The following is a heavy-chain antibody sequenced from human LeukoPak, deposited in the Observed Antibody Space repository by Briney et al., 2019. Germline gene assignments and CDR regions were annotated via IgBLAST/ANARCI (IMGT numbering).Heavy chain of an antibody. V-gene: IGHV4-59*01. Sequence: PSETLSLTCTVSGGSISSYYWSWIRQPPGKGLEWIGYIYYSGSTNYNPSLKSRVTISVDTSKNQFSLKLSSVTAADTAAYYCARDLYYYDSSGYENHYFDYWGQGTLVTVSS. CDR3: ARDLYYYDSSGYENHYFDY. CDR2: IYYSGST. CDR1: GGSISSYY. J-gene: IGHJ4*02. D-gene: IGHD3-22*01.